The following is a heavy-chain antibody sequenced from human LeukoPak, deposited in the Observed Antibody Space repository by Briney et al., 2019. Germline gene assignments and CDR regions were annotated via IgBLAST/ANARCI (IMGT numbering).Heavy chain of an antibody. CDR2: IYPGDSDT. V-gene: IGHV5-51*01. J-gene: IGHJ4*02. CDR1: GYSFTSYW. D-gene: IGHD5-24*01. CDR3: ARQRWLQSPFDF. Sequence: GESLKISCKGSGYSFTSYWIGWVRQMPGKGLEWMGIIYPGDSDTKYSPSFEGQVTISADESIRTAYLHWSGLKASDTAMYYCARQRWLQSPFDFWDPGTLVTVSS.